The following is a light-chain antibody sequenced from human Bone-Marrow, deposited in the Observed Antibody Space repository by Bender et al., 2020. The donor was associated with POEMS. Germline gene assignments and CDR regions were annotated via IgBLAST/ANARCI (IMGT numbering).Light chain of an antibody. J-gene: IGLJ3*02. CDR3: SSHAGSNRVV. V-gene: IGLV1-36*01. Sequence: QSVVTQPPSLSEAPRQRVTISCSGSSSNIGNHGVNWYQQLPGEAPKLLIYYDDLLTPGVSDRFSASKSGTSASLAISELQSEDEANYYCSSHAGSNRVVFGGGTKLTVL. CDR1: SSNIGNHG. CDR2: YDD.